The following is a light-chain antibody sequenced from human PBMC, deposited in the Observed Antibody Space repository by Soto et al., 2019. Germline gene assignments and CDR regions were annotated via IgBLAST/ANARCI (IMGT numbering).Light chain of an antibody. Sequence: QSALTQPASVSGSPGQSITISCTGTISDVGGYKYVSWYQQHPDKAPKLIIYDVTNRPSGISNRFSGSKSGNTASLTIAGLQAEDEADYYCSSYTSSSSYVFGTGTKLTVL. J-gene: IGLJ1*01. CDR1: ISDVGGYKY. CDR2: DVT. V-gene: IGLV2-14*01. CDR3: SSYTSSSSYV.